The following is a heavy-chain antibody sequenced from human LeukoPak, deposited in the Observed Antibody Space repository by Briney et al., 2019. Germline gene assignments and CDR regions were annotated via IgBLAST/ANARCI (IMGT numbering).Heavy chain of an antibody. V-gene: IGHV4-4*07. Sequence: PSETLSLTCTVSGGSISSYYWSWIRQPAGKGLEWIGRIYTSGSTNYNPSLKSRVTMSVDTSKNQFSLKLSSVTAADTAVYYCARGYCSSTSCYPSDHWGQGTLVTVSS. CDR1: GGSISSYY. CDR3: ARGYCSSTSCYPSDH. CDR2: IYTSGST. D-gene: IGHD2-2*01. J-gene: IGHJ4*02.